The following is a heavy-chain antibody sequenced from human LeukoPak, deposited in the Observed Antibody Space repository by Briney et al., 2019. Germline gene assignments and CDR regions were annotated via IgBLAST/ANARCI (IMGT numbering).Heavy chain of an antibody. CDR2: ITGSGDTT. V-gene: IGHV3-23*01. J-gene: IGHJ4*02. CDR3: AKWGDYDILTGYYVSDF. D-gene: IGHD3-9*01. Sequence: GGSLRLSCAASGFIFRNYAMSWVRQAPGKGPEWVSAITGSGDTTYYADSVKGRFTISRDNSKNTLYVEMNTLRAEDTAVYYCAKWGDYDILTGYYVSDFWGQGTLVTVSS. CDR1: GFIFRNYA.